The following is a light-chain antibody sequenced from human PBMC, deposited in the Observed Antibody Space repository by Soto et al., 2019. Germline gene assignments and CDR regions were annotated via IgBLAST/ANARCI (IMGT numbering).Light chain of an antibody. CDR3: QHYNNWPLT. J-gene: IGKJ4*01. V-gene: IGKV3-15*01. Sequence: EIVMTQSPATLSVSPGERASLSCRASQSVSSNLAWYQQKPGQAPRLLIYATSTRATGIPARFSGSGSGTEFTLTISSMQSEDFAVYYCQHYNNWPLTFGGGTTGDIK. CDR1: QSVSSN. CDR2: ATS.